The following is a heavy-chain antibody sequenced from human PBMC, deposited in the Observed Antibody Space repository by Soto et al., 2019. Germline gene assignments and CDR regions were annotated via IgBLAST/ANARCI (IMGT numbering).Heavy chain of an antibody. CDR3: ARDYRGVTTYDHDAFDI. J-gene: IGHJ3*02. Sequence: QVQLVESGGGLVKPGGSLRLSCAASGFTFSDYYMSWIRQAPGKGLEWVSYISSSGSTIYYADSVKGRFTISRDNTKNSLYLQMNSPRAEDTAVYYCARDYRGVTTYDHDAFDIWGQGTMVTVSS. V-gene: IGHV3-11*01. D-gene: IGHD4-17*01. CDR1: GFTFSDYY. CDR2: ISSSGSTI.